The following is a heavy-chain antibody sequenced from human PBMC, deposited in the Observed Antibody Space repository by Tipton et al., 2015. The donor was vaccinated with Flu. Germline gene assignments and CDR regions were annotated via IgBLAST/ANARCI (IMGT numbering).Heavy chain of an antibody. CDR1: GFTFTNYG. D-gene: IGHD3-10*01. J-gene: IGHJ6*02. CDR2: VSYDGSNS. Sequence: SLRLSCAASGFTFTNYGMHWVRQAPGKGLEWVAIVSYDGSNSYYADTGKGRFTISRDSSQNTLYLEMNSLRPEDTDVYYCAKERGHVYDHYYGMDVWGQGTTVTVSS. CDR3: AKERGHVYDHYYGMDV. V-gene: IGHV3-30*18.